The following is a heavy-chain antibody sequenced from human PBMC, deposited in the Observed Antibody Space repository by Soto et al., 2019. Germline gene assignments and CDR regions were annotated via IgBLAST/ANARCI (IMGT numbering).Heavy chain of an antibody. CDR3: ASQGHYDILTGYYAVDY. J-gene: IGHJ4*02. CDR1: GFTFSSYS. CDR2: ISSSSSYI. D-gene: IGHD3-9*01. Sequence: PGGSLRLSCAASGFTFSSYSMNWVHQATGKGLEWVSSISSSSSYIYYADSVKGRFTISRDNAKNSLYLQMNSLRAEDTAVYYCASQGHYDILTGYYAVDYWGQGTLVTVSS. V-gene: IGHV3-21*01.